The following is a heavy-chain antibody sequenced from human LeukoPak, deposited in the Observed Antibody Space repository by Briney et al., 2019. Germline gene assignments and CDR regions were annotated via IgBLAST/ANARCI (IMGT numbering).Heavy chain of an antibody. D-gene: IGHD1-1*01. V-gene: IGHV3-30*04. CDR3: ARDLGTTEGNWFDP. CDR2: ISYDGSNK. CDR1: GFTFSSYA. J-gene: IGHJ5*02. Sequence: GRSLRLSCAASGFTFSSYAMHWVRQAPGKGLEWVAVISYDGSNKYYADSVKGRFTISRDNSKNTLYLQMSSLRAEDTAVYYCARDLGTTEGNWFDPWGQGTLVTVSS.